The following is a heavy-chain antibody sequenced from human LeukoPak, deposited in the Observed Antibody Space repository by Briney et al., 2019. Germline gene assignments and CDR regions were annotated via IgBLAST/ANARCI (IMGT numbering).Heavy chain of an antibody. D-gene: IGHD3-22*01. CDR1: GGSFSGYY. CDR2: INHSGST. J-gene: IGHJ5*02. V-gene: IGHV4-34*01. Sequence: PSETLSLTCAVYGGSFSGYYWSWIRQPPGKGLEWIGEINHSGSTNYNPSLKSRVTISVDTSKNQFSLKLSSVTAADTAVYYCARHLGDSSGYYLNWFDPWGPGTLVTVSS. CDR3: ARHLGDSSGYYLNWFDP.